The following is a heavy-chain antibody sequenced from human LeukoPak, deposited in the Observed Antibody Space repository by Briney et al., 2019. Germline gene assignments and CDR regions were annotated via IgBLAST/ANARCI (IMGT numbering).Heavy chain of an antibody. Sequence: GESLKISCKGSGYSFTTYWIGWVRQRPGKGLEWMGIIYPGDSDTRYSPPFQGQVTISADKSISTACLQWSSLKASDTAMYYCARPSTVNAFDIWGQGTMITVSS. CDR3: ARPSTVNAFDI. J-gene: IGHJ3*02. CDR2: IYPGDSDT. V-gene: IGHV5-51*01. CDR1: GYSFTTYW. D-gene: IGHD5/OR15-5a*01.